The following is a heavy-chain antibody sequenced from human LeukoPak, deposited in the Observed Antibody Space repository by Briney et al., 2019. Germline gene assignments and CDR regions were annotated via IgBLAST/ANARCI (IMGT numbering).Heavy chain of an antibody. CDR2: VYSSGSA. D-gene: IGHD5/OR15-5a*01. CDR1: GGSMDNYY. CDR3: ARATVSGRFDH. Sequence: SETLSLTCAVSGGSMDNYYWNWIRQSPGKGLEWIAYVYSSGSANYNPSLKSRVSISGDRAKNQFSMNLKSVTAEDTAVYYCARATVSGRFDHWGQGTLVTVSS. J-gene: IGHJ4*02. V-gene: IGHV4-59*01.